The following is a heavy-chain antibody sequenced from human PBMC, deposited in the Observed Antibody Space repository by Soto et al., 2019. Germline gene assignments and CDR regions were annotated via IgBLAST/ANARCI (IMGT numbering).Heavy chain of an antibody. Sequence: SETLSLTCAVYGGSVNGYYLNWIRQPPGKGLEWIGEINHTGGTHYNPSLKSRVTMSVDTSKNQFSLRLSSVTAADTAIYYCATRITVFGLLIPPFDPWGQGTQVTVSS. CDR3: ATRITVFGLLIPPFDP. CDR2: INHTGGT. CDR1: GGSVNGYY. D-gene: IGHD3-3*01. V-gene: IGHV4-34*01. J-gene: IGHJ5*02.